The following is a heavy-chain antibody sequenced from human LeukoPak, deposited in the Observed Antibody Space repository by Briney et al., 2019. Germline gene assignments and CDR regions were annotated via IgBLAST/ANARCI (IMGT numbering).Heavy chain of an antibody. CDR1: GFTFSSYA. J-gene: IGHJ4*02. D-gene: IGHD3-22*01. V-gene: IGHV3-23*01. CDR3: AKSDSSGYYRTDY. Sequence: SGRSLRLSCAASGFTFSSYAMSWVRQAPGKGLEWVSAISGSGGSTYYADSVKGRFTISRDNSKNTLYLQMNSLRAEDTAVYYCAKSDSSGYYRTDYWGQGTLVTVSS. CDR2: ISGSGGST.